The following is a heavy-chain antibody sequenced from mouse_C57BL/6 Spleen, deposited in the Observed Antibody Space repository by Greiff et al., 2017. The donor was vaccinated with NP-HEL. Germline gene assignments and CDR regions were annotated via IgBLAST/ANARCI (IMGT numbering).Heavy chain of an antibody. Sequence: QVQLQQSGAELVRPGPSVKVSCKASGYAFTNYLIEWVKQRPGQGLEWIGVINPGSGGTNYNEKFKGKATLTADKSSSTAYMQLSSLTSEDSAVYFCARGEYGSSYGWFAYWGQGTLVTVSA. J-gene: IGHJ3*01. CDR1: GYAFTNYL. V-gene: IGHV1-54*01. D-gene: IGHD1-1*01. CDR2: INPGSGGT. CDR3: ARGEYGSSYGWFAY.